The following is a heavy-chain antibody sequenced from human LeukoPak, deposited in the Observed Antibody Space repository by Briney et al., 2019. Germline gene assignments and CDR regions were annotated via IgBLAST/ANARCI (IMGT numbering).Heavy chain of an antibody. V-gene: IGHV4-34*01. CDR1: GGSFRGYY. CDR3: ASTERCSTTCPLDY. D-gene: IGHD2-2*01. J-gene: IGHJ4*02. Sequence: PSETLSLTCAVYGGSFRGYYWSWIRQPPGKGLEWIGEINHSGSTNYNPSLKSRVTISLDTSMKKFSLKLNSVTAADTAVYYCASTERCSTTCPLDYWGQGTLVTVSS. CDR2: INHSGST.